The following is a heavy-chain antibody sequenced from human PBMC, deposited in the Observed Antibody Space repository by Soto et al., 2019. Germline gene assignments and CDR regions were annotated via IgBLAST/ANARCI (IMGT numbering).Heavy chain of an antibody. Sequence: QLQLQESGPGLVKPSETRSLTCTVSGGSISSSSYYWGWIRQPPGKGLEWIGSIYYSGSTYYNPSLKSRVTISVDTSKNQFSLKLSSVTAADTAVYYCARHVAGYSSGLDYWGQGTLVTVSS. CDR1: GGSISSSSYY. V-gene: IGHV4-39*01. J-gene: IGHJ4*02. D-gene: IGHD6-19*01. CDR3: ARHVAGYSSGLDY. CDR2: IYYSGST.